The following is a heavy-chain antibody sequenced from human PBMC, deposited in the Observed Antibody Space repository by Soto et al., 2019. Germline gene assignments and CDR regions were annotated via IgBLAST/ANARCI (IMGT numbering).Heavy chain of an antibody. CDR2: IYYSGST. CDR3: ARQYGGRGSGSYRDYYYYGMDV. V-gene: IGHV4-39*01. Sequence: SETLSLTCTVSGGSISSSSYYWGWIRQPPGKGLEWIGSIYYSGSTYYNPSLKSRVTISVDTSKNQFSLKLSSVTAADTAVYYCARQYGGRGSGSYRDYYYYGMDVWGQGTTVTVSS. J-gene: IGHJ6*02. D-gene: IGHD1-26*01. CDR1: GGSISSSSYY.